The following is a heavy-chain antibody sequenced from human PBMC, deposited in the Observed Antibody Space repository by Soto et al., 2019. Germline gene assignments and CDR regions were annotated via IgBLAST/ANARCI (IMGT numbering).Heavy chain of an antibody. CDR3: AKGMWQLVYDSFDY. V-gene: IGHV3-9*01. J-gene: IGHJ4*02. CDR1: GFTFDDYA. CDR2: ISWNSGSI. Sequence: EVQLVESGGGLVQPGRSLRLSCAASGFTFDDYAMHWVRQAPGKGLEWVSGISWNSGSIGYADSVKGRFTISRDNAKNSLYLQMNSLRAEDTALYYCAKGMWQLVYDSFDYWGQGTLVTVSS. D-gene: IGHD6-13*01.